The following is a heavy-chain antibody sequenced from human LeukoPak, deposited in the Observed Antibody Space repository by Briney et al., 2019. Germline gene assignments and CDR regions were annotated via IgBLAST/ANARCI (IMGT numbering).Heavy chain of an antibody. V-gene: IGHV1-69*13. CDR2: IIPIFGTA. J-gene: IGHJ4*02. D-gene: IGHD3-22*01. CDR3: ARESQYYYDSSGSPYFDY. CDR1: GGTFISYA. Sequence: SVKVSCKASGGTFISYAISWVRQAPGQGLEWMGGIIPIFGTANYAQKFQGRVTITADESTSTAYMELSSLRSEDTAVYYCARESQYYYDSSGSPYFDYWGQGTLVTVSS.